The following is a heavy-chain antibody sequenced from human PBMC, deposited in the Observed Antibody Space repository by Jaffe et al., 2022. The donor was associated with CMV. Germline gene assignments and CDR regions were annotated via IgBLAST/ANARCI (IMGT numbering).Heavy chain of an antibody. CDR1: GGSISSSSYY. CDR2: IYYSGST. V-gene: IGHV4-39*01. D-gene: IGHD5-18*01. J-gene: IGHJ6*02. Sequence: QLQLQESGPGLVKPSETLSLTCTVSGGSISSSSYYWGWIRQPPGKGLEWIGSIYYSGSTYYNPSLKSRVTISVDTSKNQFSLKLSSVTAADTAVYYCASHVDTAMDPRAYYYYGMDVWGQGTTVTVSS. CDR3: ASHVDTAMDPRAYYYYGMDV.